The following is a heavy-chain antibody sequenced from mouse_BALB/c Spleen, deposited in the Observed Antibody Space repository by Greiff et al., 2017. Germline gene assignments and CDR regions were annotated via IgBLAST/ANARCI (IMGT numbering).Heavy chain of an antibody. V-gene: IGHV1S41*01. J-gene: IGHJ3*01. Sequence: DLVKPGASVKLSCKASGYTFTSYWINWIKQRPGQGLEWIGRIAPGSGSTYYNEMFKGKATLTVDTSSSTAYIQLSSLSSEDSAVYFCAREDYCSSNAYWGQGTLVTVSA. CDR1: GYTFTSYW. D-gene: IGHD1-1*01. CDR2: IAPGSGST. CDR3: AREDYCSSNAY.